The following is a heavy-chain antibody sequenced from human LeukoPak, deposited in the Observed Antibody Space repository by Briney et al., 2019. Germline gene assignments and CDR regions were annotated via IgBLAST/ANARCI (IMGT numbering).Heavy chain of an antibody. CDR1: GGTFSSYA. V-gene: IGHV1-69*01. D-gene: IGHD3-9*01. Sequence: SVKVSCKASGGTFSSYAISWVRQAPGQGLEWMGGIIPIFGTANYAQKFQGRVTITADESTSTAYMELSSLRSEDTAVNYCARGNPNYDILTGFDYWGQGTLVTVSS. CDR3: ARGNPNYDILTGFDY. J-gene: IGHJ4*02. CDR2: IIPIFGTA.